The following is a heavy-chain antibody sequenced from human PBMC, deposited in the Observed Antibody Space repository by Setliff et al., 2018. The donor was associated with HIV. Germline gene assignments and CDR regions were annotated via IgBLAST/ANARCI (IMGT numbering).Heavy chain of an antibody. Sequence: SETLSLTCTVSGGSISSNYWSWMRQPPGKGLEWIGYIYGSGTTQYNPSVESRVTMSLDTSRDQFSLNLRSVTAADTAVYFCATRPRIAARPFDYWGQGMLVTVSS. V-gene: IGHV4-4*09. CDR3: ATRPRIAARPFDY. D-gene: IGHD6-6*01. CDR1: GGSISSNY. J-gene: IGHJ4*02. CDR2: IYGSGTT.